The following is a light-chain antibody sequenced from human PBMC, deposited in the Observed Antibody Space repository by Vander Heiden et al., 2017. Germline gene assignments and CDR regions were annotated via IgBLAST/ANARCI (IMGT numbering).Light chain of an antibody. J-gene: IGLJ2*01. Sequence: TVVPQAPSFSVSTGARVTRTCGLSSGSVSTHSFPRWYQQTPGQAPRTLIYNTNTRSSGVPDRFSGSILGNTAALTSTGAQADDESDYYCVLYMGSGISVFGGGTKLTVL. CDR3: VLYMGSGISV. CDR2: NTN. CDR1: SGSVSTHSF. V-gene: IGLV8-61*01.